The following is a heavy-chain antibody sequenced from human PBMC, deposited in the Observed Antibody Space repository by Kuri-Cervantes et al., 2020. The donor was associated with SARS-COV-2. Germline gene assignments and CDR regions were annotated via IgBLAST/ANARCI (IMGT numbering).Heavy chain of an antibody. J-gene: IGHJ4*02. Sequence: VKVSCKASGGTFSSYAISWVRQAPGQGLEWMGWISAYNGNTNYAQKLQGRVTMTTDTSTGTAYMELRSLRSDDTAVYYCARDLRGRGILTGYYSFGYWGQGTLVTVSS. D-gene: IGHD3-9*01. V-gene: IGHV1-18*01. CDR3: ARDLRGRGILTGYYSFGY. CDR1: GGTFSSYA. CDR2: ISAYNGNT.